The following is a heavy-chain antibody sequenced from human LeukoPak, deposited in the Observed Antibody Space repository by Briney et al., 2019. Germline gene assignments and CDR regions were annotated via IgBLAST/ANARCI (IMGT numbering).Heavy chain of an antibody. CDR3: ARALYNHGWYPDYFDY. J-gene: IGHJ4*02. CDR2: IKEDGSDK. Sequence: PGGSLRLSCAAFSGYWMTWVRQAPGKGLEWVANIKEDGSDKYYVDSLKGRFTISGDNAKNSLYLQMDSLTAEDTALYYCARALYNHGWYPDYFDYWGQGTLVTVSS. V-gene: IGHV3-7*01. D-gene: IGHD6-19*01. CDR1: SGYW.